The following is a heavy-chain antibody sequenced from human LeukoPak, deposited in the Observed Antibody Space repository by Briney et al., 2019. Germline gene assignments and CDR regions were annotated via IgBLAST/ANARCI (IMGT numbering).Heavy chain of an antibody. CDR2: ISAYNGNT. V-gene: IGHV1-18*01. D-gene: IGHD2-2*01. CDR3: ARSTDCSSTSCNASPAGDY. Sequence: GASVKVSCKASGYTFTSYGISWVRQAPGQGLEWMGWISAYNGNTNYAQKLQGRVTMTTDTSTSTAYMELRSLRSDDTAVYYCARSTDCSSTSCNASPAGDYWGQGTLVTVSS. CDR1: GYTFTSYG. J-gene: IGHJ4*02.